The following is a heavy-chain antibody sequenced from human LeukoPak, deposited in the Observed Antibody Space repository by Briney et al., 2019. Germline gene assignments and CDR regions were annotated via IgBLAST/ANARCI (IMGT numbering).Heavy chain of an antibody. D-gene: IGHD1-26*01. J-gene: IGHJ4*02. V-gene: IGHV3-30*03. CDR3: ARPQYSGSYLFDY. CDR2: ISYDGSNK. CDR1: GFTFSSYG. Sequence: GGSLRLSCAASGFTFSSYGMHWVRQAPGKGLEWVAVISYDGSNKYYADSVKGRFTISRDNSKNTLYLQMNSLRAEDTAVYYCARPQYSGSYLFDYWGQGTLVTVSS.